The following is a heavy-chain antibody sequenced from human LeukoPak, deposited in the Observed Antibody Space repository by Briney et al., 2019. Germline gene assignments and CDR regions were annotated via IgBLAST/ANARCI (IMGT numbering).Heavy chain of an antibody. CDR3: ARSPASPYYYDSSGPDY. V-gene: IGHV1-2*06. J-gene: IGHJ4*02. Sequence: GASVKVSCKASGYTFTGYYMHWVRQAPGQGLEWMGRINPNSGGTNYAQKFQGRVTMTRDTSISTAYMELSRLRSDDTAVYYCARSPASPYYYDSSGPDYWGQGTLVTVSS. D-gene: IGHD3-22*01. CDR1: GYTFTGYY. CDR2: INPNSGGT.